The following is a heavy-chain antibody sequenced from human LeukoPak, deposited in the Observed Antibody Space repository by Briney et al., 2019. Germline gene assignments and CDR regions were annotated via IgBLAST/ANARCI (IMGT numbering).Heavy chain of an antibody. D-gene: IGHD6-6*01. J-gene: IGHJ4*02. Sequence: GGSLRLSCSASGFTFSSSAMHWVRQAPGKGPEYVSTISSNGGSTYFAESVKGRFAISRDNSKHTVYLQMSSLRPEDTAVYYCVKSIGSLAFDYWGPGTRVTVSS. V-gene: IGHV3-64D*06. CDR2: ISSNGGST. CDR3: VKSIGSLAFDY. CDR1: GFTFSSSA.